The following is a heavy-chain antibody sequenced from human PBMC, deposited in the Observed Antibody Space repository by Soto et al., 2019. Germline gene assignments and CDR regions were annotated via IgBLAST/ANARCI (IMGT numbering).Heavy chain of an antibody. J-gene: IGHJ6*03. Sequence: EASVKVSCKASGYTFTGYYMHWVRQAPGQGLEWMGWINPNSGGTNYAQKFQGWVTMTRDTSISTAYMELSSLRPEDMAVYYCAGRARPDFYYMDVWGKGTTVTVSS. CDR2: INPNSGGT. CDR1: GYTFTGYY. D-gene: IGHD6-6*01. V-gene: IGHV1-2*04. CDR3: AGRARPDFYYMDV.